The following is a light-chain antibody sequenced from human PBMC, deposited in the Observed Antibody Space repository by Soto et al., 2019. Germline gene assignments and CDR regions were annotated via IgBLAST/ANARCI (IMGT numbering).Light chain of an antibody. J-gene: IGKJ5*01. CDR3: QQYDNSPLIT. Sequence: SVLTQSPGTLSLSPGERATLSCRASQSVSSSYLAWYQQKPGQAPRLLIYGASSRATGIPDRFSGSGSGTDFTLTISRLEPEDFAVYYCQQYDNSPLITFGQGTRLEIK. CDR1: QSVSSSY. CDR2: GAS. V-gene: IGKV3-20*01.